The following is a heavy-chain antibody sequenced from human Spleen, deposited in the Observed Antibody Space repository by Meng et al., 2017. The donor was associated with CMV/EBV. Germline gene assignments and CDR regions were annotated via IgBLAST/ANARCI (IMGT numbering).Heavy chain of an antibody. CDR3: ARALQLSSPNYYESTTYYFDLDYFDY. CDR1: GYTFTGYY. CDR2: INPNSGGT. D-gene: IGHD3-22*01. V-gene: IGHV1-2*07. J-gene: IGHJ4*02. Sequence: ASVKVSCKASGYTFTGYYMHWVRQAPGQGLEWMGWINPNSGGTNYAHKFQGRVTMTRDTSFNTAYMELSSLRSDDTAVYYCARALQLSSPNYYESTTYYFDLDYFDYWGQGTLVTVSS.